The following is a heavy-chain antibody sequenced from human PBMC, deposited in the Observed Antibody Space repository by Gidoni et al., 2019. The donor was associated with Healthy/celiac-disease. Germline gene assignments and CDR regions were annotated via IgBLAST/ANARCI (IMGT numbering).Heavy chain of an antibody. CDR2: IDPSDSYT. V-gene: IGHV5-10-1*01. Sequence: EVQLVQSGAEVKKPGESLRISCKGSGYSFPSYWISWVRQLPGKGLQWMGRIDPSDSYTNYSPSFQGHVTISADKSISTAYLQWSSLKASDTAMYYCARRTDDYGDYRGGSEYFQHWGQGTLVTVSS. CDR3: ARRTDDYGDYRGGSEYFQH. J-gene: IGHJ1*01. D-gene: IGHD4-17*01. CDR1: GYSFPSYW.